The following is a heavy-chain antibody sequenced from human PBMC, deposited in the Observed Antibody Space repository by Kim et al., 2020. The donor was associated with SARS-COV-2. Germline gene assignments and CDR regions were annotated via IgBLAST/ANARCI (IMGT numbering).Heavy chain of an antibody. V-gene: IGHV4-59*08. D-gene: IGHD6-19*01. CDR2: IYSGTT. Sequence: SETLSLSCSVSGASISIYKWSWIRQTPGKGLEWIGHIYSGTTNYNPSLKSRVTISVDTSRDQIALKLTSVTAADTAVYSCARHRGSGWDDIFDYWGQGTL. CDR1: GASISIYK. J-gene: IGHJ4*02. CDR3: ARHRGSGWDDIFDY.